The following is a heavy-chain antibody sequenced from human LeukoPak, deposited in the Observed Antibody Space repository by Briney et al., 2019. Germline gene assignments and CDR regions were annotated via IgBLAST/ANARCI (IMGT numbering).Heavy chain of an antibody. J-gene: IGHJ4*02. CDR3: VRDSPGYGAYDFD. V-gene: IGHV3-7*01. CDR2: IKEDGSAK. D-gene: IGHD5-12*01. Sequence: GGSLRLSCAASGFTCSSYGRSCGRQAPGKGLEWVANIKEDGSAKYYVDSVKGRFTISRDNAKNSLYLQMNNLSAEDTAVYYCVRDSPGYGAYDFDWGQGTLVTVSS. CDR1: GFTCSSYG.